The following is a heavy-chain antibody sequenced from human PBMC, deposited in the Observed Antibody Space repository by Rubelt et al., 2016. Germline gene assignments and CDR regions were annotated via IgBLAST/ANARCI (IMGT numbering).Heavy chain of an antibody. CDR2: IYYSGST. CDR3: ARGSAAAGDY. Sequence: QVQLQESGPGLVKPSETLSLTCTVSGGSISSYYWSWIRQPPGKGLEWIGYIYYSGSTNYNPSLKSRVTISVDTSKNQFSLKLSYVTAADTAVYYCARGSAAAGDYWGQGTLVTVSS. CDR1: GGSISSYY. V-gene: IGHV4-59*12. D-gene: IGHD6-13*01. J-gene: IGHJ4*02.